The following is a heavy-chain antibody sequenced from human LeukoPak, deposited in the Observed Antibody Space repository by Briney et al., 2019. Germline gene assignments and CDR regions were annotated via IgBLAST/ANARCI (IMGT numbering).Heavy chain of an antibody. V-gene: IGHV4-4*07. J-gene: IGHJ5*02. Sequence: SETLSLTCTVSGGSISSYYWSWLRQPAGKGLEWIGRIYTSGSTNYNPSLKSRVTMSVDTSKNQFSLKLSSVTAADTAVYYCARGLAYYGSGSSNWFDPWGQGTLVTVSS. D-gene: IGHD3-10*01. CDR3: ARGLAYYGSGSSNWFDP. CDR1: GGSISSYY. CDR2: IYTSGST.